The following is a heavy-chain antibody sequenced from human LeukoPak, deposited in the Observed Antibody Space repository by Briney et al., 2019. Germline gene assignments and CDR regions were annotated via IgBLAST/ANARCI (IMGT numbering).Heavy chain of an antibody. Sequence: GGSLRLSCAASGFTFSSYGMNWVRQAPGKGLEWVSAITGSGGSTYYADSVKGRFTISRDNSKNTLYLQMNSLRAEDTAVYYCAKSPYSSGWLHYYWGQGTLVTVSS. CDR1: GFTFSSYG. CDR2: ITGSGGST. V-gene: IGHV3-23*01. CDR3: AKSPYSSGWLHYY. D-gene: IGHD6-19*01. J-gene: IGHJ4*02.